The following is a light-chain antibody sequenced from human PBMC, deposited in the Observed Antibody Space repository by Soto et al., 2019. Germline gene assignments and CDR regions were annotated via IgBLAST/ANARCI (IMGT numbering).Light chain of an antibody. CDR1: SSDVGGYNY. CDR2: DVS. J-gene: IGLJ2*01. Sequence: QSVLTQPASVSGSPGQSITISCIGSSSDVGGYNYVSWYQRHPGKAPRLMIYDVSNRPSGVPNRFSGSKSGNTASLTISGLQAEDEADYYCSSHSTTTTPVVFGGGTKLTVL. CDR3: SSHSTTTTPVV. V-gene: IGLV2-14*01.